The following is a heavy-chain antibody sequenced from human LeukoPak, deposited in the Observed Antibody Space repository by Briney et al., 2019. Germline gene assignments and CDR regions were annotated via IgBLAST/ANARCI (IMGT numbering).Heavy chain of an antibody. V-gene: IGHV4-39*01. CDR2: IYYSGNT. CDR1: GGSISGSSYY. D-gene: IGHD6-19*01. J-gene: IGHJ4*02. Sequence: SETLSLTCTVSGGSISGSSYYWGWIRQPPGKGLEWLWSIYYSGNTYHNPSRKSRVTISVDTSKNQFSLKLSSVTAADTAVYYCARHEYRSGGATYFDYWGQGTLVTVSS. CDR3: ARHEYRSGGATYFDY.